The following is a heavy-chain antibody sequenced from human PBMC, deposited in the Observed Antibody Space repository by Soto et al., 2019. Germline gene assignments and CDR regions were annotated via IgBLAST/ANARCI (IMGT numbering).Heavy chain of an antibody. J-gene: IGHJ4*02. V-gene: IGHV1-3*01. Sequence: ASVKVSCKASGYTFISYVMYWVRQAPGQRPEWMGWINAGNGNTKYSQKFQGRVTITRDTSASTAYMELSSLRSEDTAVYYCARDGRTRVYLEYWGQGTRVTVAS. CDR3: ARDGRTRVYLEY. D-gene: IGHD4-17*01. CDR2: INAGNGNT. CDR1: GYTFISYV.